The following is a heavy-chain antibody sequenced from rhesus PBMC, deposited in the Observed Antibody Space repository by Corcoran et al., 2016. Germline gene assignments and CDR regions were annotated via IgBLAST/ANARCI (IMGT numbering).Heavy chain of an antibody. J-gene: IGHJ5-1*01. Sequence: QLQLRESGPGLVKPSETLSVTCAVCGGSSSSSYWRWLRQAPGKGLEWIGYIYGSGSSTIYNPSLKSRFTLSLDTSKNQLSLQLSSVTTADTAVYYFAIRSARFDVWGPGVLVTVSS. CDR2: IYGSGSST. V-gene: IGHV4-169*01. CDR1: GGSSSSSY. CDR3: AIRSARFDV.